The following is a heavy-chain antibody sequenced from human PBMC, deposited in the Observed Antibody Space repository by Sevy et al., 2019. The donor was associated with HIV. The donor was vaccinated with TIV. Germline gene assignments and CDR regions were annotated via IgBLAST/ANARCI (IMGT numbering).Heavy chain of an antibody. Sequence: SETLSLTCTFSGGSISTYYWSWIRQPPGKGLEWLGYIYYTGKTNYNPSLQTPVTMSIDTSRNQFSLRLTSVTSADTAMYYCARLSRNNVVVTGVRRDGFDIWGQGTMVTVSS. J-gene: IGHJ3*02. CDR2: IYYTGKT. CDR1: GGSISTYY. D-gene: IGHD2-21*02. CDR3: ARLSRNNVVVTGVRRDGFDI. V-gene: IGHV4-59*01.